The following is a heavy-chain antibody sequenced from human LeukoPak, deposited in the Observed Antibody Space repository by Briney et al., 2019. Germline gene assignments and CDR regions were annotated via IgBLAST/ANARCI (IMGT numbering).Heavy chain of an antibody. V-gene: IGHV4-59*01. J-gene: IGHJ6*03. Sequence: SETLSLTCTVSGGSISSYYWSWIRQPPGKGLEWIGYIYYSGSTNYNPSLKSRVTISVDTSKNQFSLKLSSVTAADTAVYYCARERFGVVIAATGTNYYYYMDVWGKGTTVTVSS. CDR2: IYYSGST. D-gene: IGHD6-13*01. CDR1: GGSISSYY. CDR3: ARERFGVVIAATGTNYYYYMDV.